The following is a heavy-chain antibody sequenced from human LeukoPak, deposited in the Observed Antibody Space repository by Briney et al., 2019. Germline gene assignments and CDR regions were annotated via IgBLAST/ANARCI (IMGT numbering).Heavy chain of an antibody. CDR3: ARGAGLRFSPHFDY. CDR1: GGSFSGYY. CDR2: INHSGST. V-gene: IGHV4-34*01. Sequence: PSETLSLTCAVYGGSFSGYYWSWIRQPPGKGLEWIGEINHSGSTNYNPSLKSRVTISVDTSKNQFSLKLSSVTAADTAVYYCARGAGLRFSPHFDYWGQGTLVTVSS. D-gene: IGHD5-12*01. J-gene: IGHJ4*02.